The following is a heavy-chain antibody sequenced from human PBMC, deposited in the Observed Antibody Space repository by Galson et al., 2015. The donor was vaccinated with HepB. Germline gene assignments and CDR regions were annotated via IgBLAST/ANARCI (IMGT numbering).Heavy chain of an antibody. CDR1: GYTFTSYG. J-gene: IGHJ3*02. Sequence: SVKVSCKASGYTFTSYGFSWVRQAPGQGLEWMGWISPYNGNTYYAQGLQGRVTMTTDTSTITAYMEVRSLRPDDTAVYYCARVRTGLRGAFVIWGQGTLVTVSS. V-gene: IGHV1-18*01. CDR2: ISPYNGNT. CDR3: ARVRTGLRGAFVI. D-gene: IGHD1-14*01.